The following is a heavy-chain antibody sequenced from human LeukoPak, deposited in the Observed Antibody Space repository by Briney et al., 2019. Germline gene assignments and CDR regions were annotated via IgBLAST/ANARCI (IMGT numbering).Heavy chain of an antibody. Sequence: SETLSLTCTVSGGSISSYYWSWIRQPPGKGLEWIGHIYDSGTTYYSPSLRSRVTMSVDTSKTQFSLKLNSVTAADTAVYYCARIVSSSGAYWGQGTLVTVSS. CDR2: IYDSGTT. CDR1: GGSISSYY. D-gene: IGHD6-13*01. V-gene: IGHV4-59*12. CDR3: ARIVSSSGAY. J-gene: IGHJ4*02.